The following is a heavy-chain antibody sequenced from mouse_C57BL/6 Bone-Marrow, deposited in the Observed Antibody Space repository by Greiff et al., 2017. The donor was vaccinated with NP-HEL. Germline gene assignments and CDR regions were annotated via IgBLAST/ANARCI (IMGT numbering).Heavy chain of an antibody. V-gene: IGHV2-2*01. Sequence: QVQLKESGPGLVQPSQSLSITCTVSGFSLTSYGVHWVRQSPGKGLEWLGVIWSGGSTDYNAAFISRLSISKDNSKSQVFFKMNSLQADDTAIYYCARNSGYDAWFAYWGQGTLVTVSA. J-gene: IGHJ3*01. CDR1: GFSLTSYG. D-gene: IGHD2-2*01. CDR3: ARNSGYDAWFAY. CDR2: IWSGGST.